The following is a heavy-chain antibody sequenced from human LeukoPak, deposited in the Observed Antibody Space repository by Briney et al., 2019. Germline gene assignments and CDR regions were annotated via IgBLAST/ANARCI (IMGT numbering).Heavy chain of an antibody. CDR3: AKRPKLTRWYFDL. V-gene: IGHV3-23*01. Sequence: PGGSLRLSCAASGFTFSSYAMSWVRQAPGKGLEWVSAISGSGGSTYYADSVKDRFTISRDNSKNTLYLQMNSLRAEDTAVYYCAKRPKLTRWYFDLWGRGTLVTVSS. D-gene: IGHD4/OR15-4a*01. J-gene: IGHJ2*01. CDR2: ISGSGGST. CDR1: GFTFSSYA.